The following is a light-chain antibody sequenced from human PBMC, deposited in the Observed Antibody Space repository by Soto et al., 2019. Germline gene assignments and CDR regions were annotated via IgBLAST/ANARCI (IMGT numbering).Light chain of an antibody. Sequence: QSVLTQPPSVSGAPGQRVTISCTGSSSNIGAGYDVHWYQQLPGTAPKLLIYGNSNRPSGVPDRFSGAKSGTSASLAITGLQAEDEAEYYSQSSESSLRGYVFGTGIKVTVL. J-gene: IGLJ1*01. CDR2: GNS. CDR1: SSNIGAGYD. V-gene: IGLV1-40*01. CDR3: QSSESSLRGYV.